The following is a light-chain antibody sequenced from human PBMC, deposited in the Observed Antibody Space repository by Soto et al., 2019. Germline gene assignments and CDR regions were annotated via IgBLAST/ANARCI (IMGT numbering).Light chain of an antibody. CDR2: AAS. CDR3: QQLFDSPIT. CDR1: QGINSY. Sequence: DIEITQSTYTLSASVGDRVTITCRASQGINSYLAWYQVKPGKAPKLLIYAASTLESGVPSRFSATVSGTEFSLTITSLQPEDFATYYCQQLFDSPITFGQRTRPEI. J-gene: IGKJ5*01. V-gene: IGKV1-9*01.